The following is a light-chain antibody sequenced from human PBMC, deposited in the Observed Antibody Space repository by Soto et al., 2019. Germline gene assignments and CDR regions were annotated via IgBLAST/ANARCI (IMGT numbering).Light chain of an antibody. V-gene: IGKV3-11*01. Sequence: EIVLTQSPATLSLSPGERATLSCRASQSVSSYLAWYQQKPGQAPRLLIYDASNRTTGIPAKFSGSASGTDFTLNISSLEPEDFSVYYCQQRSNWPPFTFGGGTQVEIK. CDR2: DAS. J-gene: IGKJ4*01. CDR1: QSVSSY. CDR3: QQRSNWPPFT.